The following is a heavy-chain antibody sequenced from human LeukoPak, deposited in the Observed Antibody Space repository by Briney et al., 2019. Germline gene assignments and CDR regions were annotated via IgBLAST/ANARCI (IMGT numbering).Heavy chain of an antibody. V-gene: IGHV4-4*07. D-gene: IGHD1-26*01. CDR2: IYTSGST. Sequence: SETLSLTCSVSGGSISSYYWSWIRQPAGKGLEWIGRIYTSGSTNYNPSLKSRVTISVDTSKNQFSLKLSSVTAADTAVYYCARGGGGLGGSYFDYWGQGTLVTVSS. J-gene: IGHJ4*02. CDR3: ARGGGGLGGSYFDY. CDR1: GGSISSYY.